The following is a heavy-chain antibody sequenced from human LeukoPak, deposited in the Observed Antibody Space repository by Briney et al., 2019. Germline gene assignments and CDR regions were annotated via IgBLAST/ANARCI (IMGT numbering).Heavy chain of an antibody. J-gene: IGHJ5*02. CDR2: ISTGSSTI. D-gene: IGHD2-21*01. Sequence: GGSLRLSCAASGFTFNTYSMNWVRQAPGEGLEWVSYISTGSSTIYYADSVKGRFTISRDNAKNSLYLQMNSLRDEDTAVYYCAKDYGDSSWGQGTLVTVSS. CDR3: AKDYGDSS. V-gene: IGHV3-48*02. CDR1: GFTFNTYS.